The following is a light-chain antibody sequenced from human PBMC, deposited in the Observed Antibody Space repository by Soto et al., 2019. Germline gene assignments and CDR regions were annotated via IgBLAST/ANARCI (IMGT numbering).Light chain of an antibody. CDR2: GGS. Sequence: EIVLTQSPGTLSLYQGERATLSCMATQSVSSSYLAWYQQKPGQAPRLLIYGGSSRATGIPVRFSGSGSETDFTLTITRLELEDFAVYYCQQYSSSRTFGQGTKVDI. J-gene: IGKJ1*01. CDR3: QQYSSSRT. V-gene: IGKV3-20*01. CDR1: QSVSSSY.